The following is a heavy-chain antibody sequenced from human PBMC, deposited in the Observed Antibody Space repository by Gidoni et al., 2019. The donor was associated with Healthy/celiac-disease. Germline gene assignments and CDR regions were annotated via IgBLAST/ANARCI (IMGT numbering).Heavy chain of an antibody. CDR1: GGSIRSSSYY. Sequence: QLQLQESGPGLVKPSETLSLTCTVSGGSIRSSSYYWGWIRQPPGKGLEWIGSIYYSGSTYSNPSLKSRVTTSVDTSKNQFSLKLSSVTAADTAVYYCARLTVTTFHFDYWGQGTLVTVSS. CDR3: ARLTVTTFHFDY. J-gene: IGHJ4*02. CDR2: IYYSGST. V-gene: IGHV4-39*01. D-gene: IGHD4-17*01.